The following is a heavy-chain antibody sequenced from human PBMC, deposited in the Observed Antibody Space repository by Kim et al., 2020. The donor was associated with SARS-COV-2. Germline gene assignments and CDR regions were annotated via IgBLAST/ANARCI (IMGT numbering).Heavy chain of an antibody. CDR1: GFTFSSYA. V-gene: IGHV3-23*01. Sequence: GGSLRLSCAASGFTFSSYAMSWVRQAPGKGLEWVSAISGSGGSTYYADSVKGRFTISRDNSKNTLYLQMNSLRAEDTAVYYCAKPAWEGIAAAGYFDYWGQGTLVTVSS. CDR3: AKPAWEGIAAAGYFDY. J-gene: IGHJ4*02. CDR2: ISGSGGST. D-gene: IGHD6-13*01.